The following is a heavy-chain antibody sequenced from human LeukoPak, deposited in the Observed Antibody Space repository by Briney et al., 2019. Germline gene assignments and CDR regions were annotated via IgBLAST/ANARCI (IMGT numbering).Heavy chain of an antibody. D-gene: IGHD6-6*01. V-gene: IGHV4-61*01. CDR1: GASISGGTYY. CDR3: ARARGPEYSSSLRGWFDP. J-gene: IGHJ5*02. CDR2: IYYSGST. Sequence: SETLSLTCSVSGASISGGTYYWSWIRQPPGKGLEWIGYIYYSGSTNYNPSLKSRVTISVDTSKNQFSLKLSSVTATDTAVYYCARARGPEYSSSLRGWFDPWGQGTLVTVSS.